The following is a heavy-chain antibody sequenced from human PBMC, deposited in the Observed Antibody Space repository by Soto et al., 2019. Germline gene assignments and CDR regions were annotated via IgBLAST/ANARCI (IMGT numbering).Heavy chain of an antibody. V-gene: IGHV4-30-4*01. CDR3: ARDNYGGILDH. D-gene: IGHD4-17*01. CDR1: GGSISSGDYY. Sequence: SETLSLTCTVSGGSISSGDYYWSWIRQPPGKGLEWIGYIYYSGSTYYNPSLKSRVTISVDTSKNQFSLKLSSVTAADTAIYYFARDNYGGILDHWGPGTLVTVFS. J-gene: IGHJ4*02. CDR2: IYYSGST.